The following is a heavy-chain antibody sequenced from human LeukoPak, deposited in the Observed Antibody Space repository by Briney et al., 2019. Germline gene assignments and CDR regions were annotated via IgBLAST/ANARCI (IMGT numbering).Heavy chain of an antibody. Sequence: QPGGSLRLSCAASGFTFSSYWMHWVRQAPGKGLVWVSRINSDGSSTSYADSVKGRFTISRDNAKNTLYLQMNSLRAEDTAVYYCARADDYGDYWYFDLWGRGTLVTVSS. V-gene: IGHV3-74*01. CDR1: GFTFSSYW. D-gene: IGHD4-17*01. CDR3: ARADDYGDYWYFDL. CDR2: INSDGSST. J-gene: IGHJ2*01.